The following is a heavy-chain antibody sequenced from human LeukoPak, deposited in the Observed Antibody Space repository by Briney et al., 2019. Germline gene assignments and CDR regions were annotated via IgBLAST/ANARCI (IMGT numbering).Heavy chain of an antibody. CDR2: VRGSGTDT. V-gene: IGHV3-23*01. J-gene: IGHJ4*02. CDR1: GFTFSTYA. D-gene: IGHD3-10*01. CDR3: ARAPGLGLGFDY. Sequence: GGSLRLSCAASGFTFSTYAMSWVRQAPGKGLEWVSAVRGSGTDTYYADSVKGRFTISRDNSKNSLYLQMNSLRDEDTAAYYCARAPGLGLGFDYWGQGTLVTVSS.